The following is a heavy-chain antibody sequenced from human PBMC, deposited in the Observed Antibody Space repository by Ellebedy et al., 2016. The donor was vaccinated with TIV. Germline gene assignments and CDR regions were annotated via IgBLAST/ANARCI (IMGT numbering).Heavy chain of an antibody. CDR3: ARRASYGDYAVQVNPWFDP. CDR2: IRQEGDEI. V-gene: IGHV3-7*01. D-gene: IGHD4-17*01. CDR1: GFTFRSYW. Sequence: PGGSLRLSCTASGFTFRSYWMTWVRQAPGKGLEWVAKIRQEGDEIYYVESVKGRFTISRDNAKNSLFLQMNSLRVEDTAVSYCARRASYGDYAVQVNPWFDPWGQGTLVTVSS. J-gene: IGHJ5*02.